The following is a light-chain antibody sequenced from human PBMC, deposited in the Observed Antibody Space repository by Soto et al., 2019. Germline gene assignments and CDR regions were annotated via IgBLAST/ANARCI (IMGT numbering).Light chain of an antibody. J-gene: IGKJ1*01. CDR2: GAS. Sequence: ESVLTQSPGTLSLSPGERATLSCRAIQSVSSNHLAWYQQKRGQPPRLLIYGASTRATGIPDRFTGSGSGTDFTLTIARLEPEDFAVYYCQQYGGPVPWTFGQGTKVDIK. CDR3: QQYGGPVPWT. CDR1: QSVSSNH. V-gene: IGKV3-20*01.